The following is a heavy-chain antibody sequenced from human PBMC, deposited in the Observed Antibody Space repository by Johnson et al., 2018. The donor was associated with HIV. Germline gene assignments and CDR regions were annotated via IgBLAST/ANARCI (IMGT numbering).Heavy chain of an antibody. Sequence: EVQLVESGGGVVRPGRSLRLSCAAFGFTFDDYGMSWVRQAPEKGLEWVSGINWNGGSTGYADSVKGRFSISRDNSKNTLYLQMNSLRVEDTAVYYCARALRDAFDIWGQGTMVTVSS. CDR1: GFTFDDYG. V-gene: IGHV3-20*04. CDR3: ARALRDAFDI. D-gene: IGHD4-17*01. CDR2: INWNGGST. J-gene: IGHJ3*02.